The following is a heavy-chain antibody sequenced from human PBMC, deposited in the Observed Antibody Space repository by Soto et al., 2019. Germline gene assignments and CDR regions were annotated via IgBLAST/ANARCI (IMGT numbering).Heavy chain of an antibody. CDR3: AKDTLYGGNYYYYYMDV. Sequence: EVQLVESGGGLVQPGGSLRLSCAVSGFTFDEYAMHWVRQAPGKGLEWVSGISWNSGSVGYANSVKGRFTISRDNAKNSLYPQMNSLRAEDTALYYCAKDTLYGGNYYYYYMDVWGKGTAVTVSS. D-gene: IGHD4-17*01. J-gene: IGHJ6*03. V-gene: IGHV3-9*01. CDR2: ISWNSGSV. CDR1: GFTFDEYA.